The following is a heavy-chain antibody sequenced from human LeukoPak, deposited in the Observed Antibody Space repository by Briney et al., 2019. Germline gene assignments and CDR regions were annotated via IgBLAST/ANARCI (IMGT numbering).Heavy chain of an antibody. CDR3: ARDGRAAFDY. J-gene: IGHJ4*02. D-gene: IGHD2-15*01. CDR1: GFTFSSYS. CDR2: ISSSSGYI. Sequence: GGSLRLSCAASGFTFSSYSMNWVRQAPGKGLEWVSSISSSSGYIYYADSVKGRFTISRDNAKNSLYLQMNSLRAEDTAVYYCARDGRAAFDYWGQGTLVT. V-gene: IGHV3-21*01.